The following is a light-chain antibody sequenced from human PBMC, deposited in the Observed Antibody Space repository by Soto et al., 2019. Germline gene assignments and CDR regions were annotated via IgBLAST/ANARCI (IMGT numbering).Light chain of an antibody. J-gene: IGLJ1*01. CDR1: SSDVGTYTL. V-gene: IGLV2-23*02. CDR2: EVN. Sequence: QSALTQPASVSGSPGQSITISCTGTSSDVGTYTLVSWYQQHPGKAPKLVIYEVNKRPAGVSSRFSGSTSGNAASLTISGLQADDEADYFCCSSAPESTYVFGTGTKLTVL. CDR3: CSSAPESTYV.